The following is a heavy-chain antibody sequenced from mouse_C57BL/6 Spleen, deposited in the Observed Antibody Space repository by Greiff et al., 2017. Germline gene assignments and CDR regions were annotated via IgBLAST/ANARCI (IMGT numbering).Heavy chain of an antibody. Sequence: QVTLKESGPGILQSSPTLSLTCSFSGFSLSTSGMGVSWIRQPSGKGLDWLAHNYWDDDKRYNPSLNSRVTISKDTSRNQVFLKITSVDTADTATYYCASIYSYGSSFDYWGQGTTLTVSS. CDR1: GFSLSTSGMG. D-gene: IGHD1-1*01. V-gene: IGHV8-12*01. J-gene: IGHJ2*01. CDR2: NYWDDDK. CDR3: ASIYSYGSSFDY.